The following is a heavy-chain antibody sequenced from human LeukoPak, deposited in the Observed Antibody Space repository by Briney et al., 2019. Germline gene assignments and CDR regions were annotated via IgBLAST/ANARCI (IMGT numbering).Heavy chain of an antibody. Sequence: GGSLRLSCAASGFTFSSYAMHWVRQAPGKGLEWVAVISYDGSNKYYADSVKGRFTISRDNSKNTLYLQMNSLRVEDTAVYYCARERGSDTDSSGYFYWFDPWGQGTLVTVSS. J-gene: IGHJ5*02. CDR1: GFTFSSYA. CDR2: ISYDGSNK. CDR3: ARERGSDTDSSGYFYWFDP. V-gene: IGHV3-30*04. D-gene: IGHD3-22*01.